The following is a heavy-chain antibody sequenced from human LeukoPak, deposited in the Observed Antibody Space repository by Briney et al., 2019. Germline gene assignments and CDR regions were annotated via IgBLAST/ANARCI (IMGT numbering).Heavy chain of an antibody. CDR1: GYTFTGYC. J-gene: IGHJ3*02. D-gene: IGHD6-19*01. CDR2: INPNSGGT. V-gene: IGHV1-2*02. CDR3: ASPVADDFDAFDI. Sequence: ASVKVSCKASGYTFTGYCMHWVRQAPGQGLEWMGWINPNSGGTNYAQKFQGRVTMTRDTSISTAYMELSRLRSDDTAVYYCASPVADDFDAFDIWGQGTMVTVSS.